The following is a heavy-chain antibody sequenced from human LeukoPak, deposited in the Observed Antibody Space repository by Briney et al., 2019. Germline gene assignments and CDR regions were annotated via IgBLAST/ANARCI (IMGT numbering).Heavy chain of an antibody. D-gene: IGHD4-17*01. V-gene: IGHV1-69*13. CDR2: IIPIFGTA. CDR3: ARGNDGDYSTDY. J-gene: IGHJ4*02. Sequence: SVKVSCKASGYTFTGYYMHWVRQAPGQGLEWMGGIIPIFGTANFAQKFQGRVTITADESTSTAYMELSSLRSEDTAVYYCARGNDGDYSTDYWGQGTLVTVSS. CDR1: GYTFTGYY.